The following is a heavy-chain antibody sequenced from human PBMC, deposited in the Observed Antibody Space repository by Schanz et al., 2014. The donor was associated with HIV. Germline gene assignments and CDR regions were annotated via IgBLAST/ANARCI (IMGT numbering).Heavy chain of an antibody. Sequence: QVQVVQSGAELKKPGSSVRVSCKTSGGTFSNYAVSWVRQAPGQGLEWMGSNIPIVGPSNYAQKFQGRLTISADELTTTVYMELSSLTSEDTAIYYCAKARNSALPYWGQGGLVTVSS. CDR3: AKARNSALPY. J-gene: IGHJ4*02. D-gene: IGHD4-4*01. CDR1: GGTFSNYA. CDR2: NIPIVGPS. V-gene: IGHV1-69*18.